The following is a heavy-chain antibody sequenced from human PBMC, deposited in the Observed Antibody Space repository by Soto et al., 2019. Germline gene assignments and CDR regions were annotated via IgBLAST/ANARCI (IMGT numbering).Heavy chain of an antibody. V-gene: IGHV5-51*01. CDR1: GYSFTSYW. Sequence: PGESLKISCKGSGYSFTSYWIGWVRQMPGKGLEWMGIIYPGDSDTRYSPSFQGQVTISADKSISAAYLQWSSLKASDTAMYYCARHPPKSRWELLYYYGMDVWGQGTTVTVSS. CDR2: IYPGDSDT. J-gene: IGHJ6*02. D-gene: IGHD1-26*01. CDR3: ARHPPKSRWELLYYYGMDV.